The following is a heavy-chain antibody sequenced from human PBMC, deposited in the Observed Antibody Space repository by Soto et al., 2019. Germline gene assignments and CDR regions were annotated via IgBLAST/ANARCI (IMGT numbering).Heavy chain of an antibody. Sequence: QVQLQESGPGLVKSPQTLSLTCTVSGGSISSGGYYWSWIRQHPGKGLEWIGYIYYSGSTYYNPSLKSRVTISVDTSKIQFSLQRSSVTAADTAVYYCARDPLTALGDYWYFDLWGRGTLVTVSS. V-gene: IGHV4-31*03. D-gene: IGHD3-16*01. CDR2: IYYSGST. CDR3: ARDPLTALGDYWYFDL. CDR1: GGSISSGGYY. J-gene: IGHJ2*01.